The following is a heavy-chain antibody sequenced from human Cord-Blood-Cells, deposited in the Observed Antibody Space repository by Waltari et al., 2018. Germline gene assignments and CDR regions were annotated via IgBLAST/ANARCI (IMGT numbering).Heavy chain of an antibody. Sequence: QVQLQQWGAGRLKPSETLSLTCAVYGGSFSGYYWSWIRQPPGKGLEWIGEINHSGSTNYNPSLRSRVTISVDTSKNQFSLKLSSVTAADTAVYYCARVDYRTIAAAGSDYWGQGTLVTVAS. D-gene: IGHD6-13*01. V-gene: IGHV4-34*01. CDR1: GGSFSGYY. J-gene: IGHJ4*02. CDR3: ARVDYRTIAAAGSDY. CDR2: INHSGST.